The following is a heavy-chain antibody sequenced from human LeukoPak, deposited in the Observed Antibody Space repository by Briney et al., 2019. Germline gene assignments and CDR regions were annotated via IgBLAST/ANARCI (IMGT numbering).Heavy chain of an antibody. CDR2: IYSGGST. CDR1: GFAFSSYS. J-gene: IGHJ4*02. V-gene: IGHV3-66*01. CDR3: ARDTVYYGSGSHLDY. D-gene: IGHD3-10*01. Sequence: GGSLRLSCAASGFAFSSYSMNWVRQAPGKGLEWVSVIYSGGSTYYADSVKGRFTISRDNSKNTLYLQMNSLRAEDTAVYYCARDTVYYGSGSHLDYWGQGTLVTVSS.